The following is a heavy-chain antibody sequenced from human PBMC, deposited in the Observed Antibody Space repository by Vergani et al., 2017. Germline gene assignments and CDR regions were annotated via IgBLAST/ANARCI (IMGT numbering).Heavy chain of an antibody. J-gene: IGHJ6*03. Sequence: QVQLQQWGGGLLKPSETLSLTCVVNGGSFTSYHWTWIRQSPGEGLEWVGDIDHTGRPDYNPSLKSRLNMSVDKSRNQFSLTLNSVTATDTAIYFCAIVNTETNGHLYYYYYMDVWGQGTAVTVS. CDR3: AIVNTETNGHLYYYYYMDV. V-gene: IGHV4-34*01. CDR1: GGSFTSYH. D-gene: IGHD4-11*01. CDR2: IDHTGRP.